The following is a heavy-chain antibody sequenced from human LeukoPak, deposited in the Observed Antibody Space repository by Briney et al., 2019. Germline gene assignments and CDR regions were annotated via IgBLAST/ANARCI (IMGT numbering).Heavy chain of an antibody. D-gene: IGHD6-19*01. Sequence: SETLSLTCAVYGGSFSGYYWSWIRQPPGKGLEWIGEINHSGSTNYNPSLKSRVAISVDTSKNQFSLKLSSVTAADTAVYYCARSVAQPSYYFDYWGQGTLVTVSS. V-gene: IGHV4-34*01. CDR1: GGSFSGYY. CDR2: INHSGST. J-gene: IGHJ4*02. CDR3: ARSVAQPSYYFDY.